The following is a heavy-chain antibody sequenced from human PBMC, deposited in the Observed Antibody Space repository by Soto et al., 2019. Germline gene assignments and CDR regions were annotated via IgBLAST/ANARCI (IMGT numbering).Heavy chain of an antibody. D-gene: IGHD2-15*01. CDR1: GYTFTSYY. J-gene: IGHJ4*02. CDR2: INPSGST. V-gene: IGHV1-46*03. CDR3: ARVYCSGGSCYSIDY. Sequence: QVQLVQSGAEVKKPGASVKVSCKASGYTFTSYYMHWVRQAPGQGLEWMGIINPSGSTSYAQKFQGRVTMNRETSTSKVYMELSSLRSEDTAVYYCARVYCSGGSCYSIDYWGQGTLVTVSS.